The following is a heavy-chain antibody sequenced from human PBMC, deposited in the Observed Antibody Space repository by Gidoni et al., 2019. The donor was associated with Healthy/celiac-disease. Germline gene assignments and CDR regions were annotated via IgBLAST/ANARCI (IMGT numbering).Heavy chain of an antibody. Sequence: EVQLVESGGGLVQPGGSLRLSCAASGFTFRSYAMSWVRQAPGKGLEWVSAISGSGGSTYYADSVKGRFTISRDNSKNTLYLQMNSLRAEDTAVYYCAKSQESGSYVLYYFDYWGQGTLVTVSS. CDR1: GFTFRSYA. V-gene: IGHV3-23*04. J-gene: IGHJ4*02. CDR3: AKSQESGSYVLYYFDY. CDR2: ISGSGGST. D-gene: IGHD1-26*01.